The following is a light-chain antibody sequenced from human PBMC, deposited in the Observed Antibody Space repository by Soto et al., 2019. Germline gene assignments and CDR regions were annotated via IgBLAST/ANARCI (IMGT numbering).Light chain of an antibody. V-gene: IGKV3-15*01. CDR1: QSVSSN. J-gene: IGKJ1*01. Sequence: EIVMTQYPATLSVSPGERATLSCRARQSVSSNFALYQQKPGQAPILLLHGASTRETGIPARFSGSGSGTEFTLAISSLQTEDCAVYYWQPYSYWTPWTGGQGPKVE. CDR3: QPYSYWTPWT. CDR2: GAS.